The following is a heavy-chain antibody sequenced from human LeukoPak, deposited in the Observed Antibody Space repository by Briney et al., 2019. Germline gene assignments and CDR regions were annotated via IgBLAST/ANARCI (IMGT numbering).Heavy chain of an antibody. Sequence: KPSETLSLTCTVSGGSISSSSYFWGWIRQPPGKGLEWIGEINHSGSTNYNPSLKSRVTISVDTSKNQFSLKLSSVTAADTAVYYCARVGVSFVTMKNREDYFDYWGQGTLVTVSS. CDR1: GGSISSSSYF. CDR3: ARVGVSFVTMKNREDYFDY. CDR2: INHSGST. J-gene: IGHJ4*02. V-gene: IGHV4-39*07. D-gene: IGHD3-22*01.